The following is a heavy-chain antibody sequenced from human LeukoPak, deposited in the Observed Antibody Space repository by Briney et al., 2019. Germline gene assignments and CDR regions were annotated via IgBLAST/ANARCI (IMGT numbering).Heavy chain of an antibody. CDR2: IKQDGSEK. J-gene: IGHJ4*02. CDR1: GFTFSSYW. Sequence: GGSLRLSCAASGFTFSSYWMSWVRQASGKGLEWVANIKQDGSEKYYVDSVKGRFTISRDNAKNSLYLQMNSLRAEDTAVYYCALNYYDSSGPGPYFDYWGQGTLVTVSS. V-gene: IGHV3-7*01. CDR3: ALNYYDSSGPGPYFDY. D-gene: IGHD3-22*01.